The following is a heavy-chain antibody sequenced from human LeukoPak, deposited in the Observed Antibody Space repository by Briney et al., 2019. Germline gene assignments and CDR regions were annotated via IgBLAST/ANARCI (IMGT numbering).Heavy chain of an antibody. CDR1: GFTFSSYG. CDR2: ISYDGSNK. D-gene: IGHD3-10*01. J-gene: IGHJ4*02. CDR3: AKDRYYGSGSYSNLFDY. Sequence: PGGSLRLSCAASGFTFSSYGMHWVRQAPGKGLEWVAVISYDGSNKYYADSVKGRFTISRDNSKNTLYLQMNSLRAEDTAVYYCAKDRYYGSGSYSNLFDYWGQGTLVTVSS. V-gene: IGHV3-30*18.